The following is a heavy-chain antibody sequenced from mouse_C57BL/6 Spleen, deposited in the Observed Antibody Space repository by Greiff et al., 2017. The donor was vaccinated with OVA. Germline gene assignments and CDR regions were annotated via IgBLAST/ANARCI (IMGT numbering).Heavy chain of an antibody. CDR1: GYTFTSYW. J-gene: IGHJ4*01. CDR3: ARKQDYDEGTMDY. Sequence: QVQLQQPGAELVKPGASVKMSCKASGYTFTSYWITWVKQRPGQGLEWIGDIYPGSGSTNYNEKFKSKATLTVDPSSSPAYMQLSSLTSEYSAVYYCARKQDYDEGTMDYWGQGTSVTVSS. V-gene: IGHV1-55*01. CDR2: IYPGSGST. D-gene: IGHD2-4*01.